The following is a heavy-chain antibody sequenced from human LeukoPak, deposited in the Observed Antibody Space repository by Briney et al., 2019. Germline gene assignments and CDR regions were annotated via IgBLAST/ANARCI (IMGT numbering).Heavy chain of an antibody. V-gene: IGHV1-18*01. CDR2: ISAYNGNT. CDR3: ARGYDYVWGSYRQPLPYFDY. CDR1: GYTFTSYG. Sequence: ASVKVSCKASGYTFTSYGISWVRQAPGQGLEWMGWISAYNGNTNYAQKLQGRVTMTTDTSTSTAYMELRSLRSDDTAVYYCARGYDYVWGSYRQPLPYFDYWGQGTLVTVSS. J-gene: IGHJ4*02. D-gene: IGHD3-16*01.